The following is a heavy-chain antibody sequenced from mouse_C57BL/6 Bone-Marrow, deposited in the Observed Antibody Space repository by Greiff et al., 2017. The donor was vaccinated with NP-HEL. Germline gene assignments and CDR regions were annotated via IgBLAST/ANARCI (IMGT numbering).Heavy chain of an antibody. CDR1: GFTFSSYA. Sequence: EVKLVESGGGLVKPGGSLKLSCAASGFTFSSYAMSWVRQTPEKRLEWVATISDGGSYTYYPDNVKGRFTISRDNAKNNLYLQMRHLKSEDTAMYYCARDHYGRWYFDVWGTGTTVTVSS. CDR2: ISDGGSYT. J-gene: IGHJ1*03. CDR3: ARDHYGRWYFDV. D-gene: IGHD1-1*01. V-gene: IGHV5-4*01.